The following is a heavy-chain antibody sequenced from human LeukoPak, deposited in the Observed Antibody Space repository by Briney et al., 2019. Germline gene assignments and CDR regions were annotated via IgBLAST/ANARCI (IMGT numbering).Heavy chain of an antibody. J-gene: IGHJ4*02. CDR2: INHSGST. CDR1: GGSFSGYY. Sequence: SETLSLTCAVYGGSFSGYYWSWIRQPPGKGLEWIGEINHSGSTNYNPSLKSRVTISVGTSKNQFSLKLSSVTAADTAVYYCARGPWYDFWSGYYGHWGQGTLVTVSS. V-gene: IGHV4-34*01. CDR3: ARGPWYDFWSGYYGH. D-gene: IGHD3-3*01.